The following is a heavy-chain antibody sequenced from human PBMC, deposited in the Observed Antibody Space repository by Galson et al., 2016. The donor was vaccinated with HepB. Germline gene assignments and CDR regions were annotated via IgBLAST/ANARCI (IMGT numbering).Heavy chain of an antibody. CDR3: ARRREIRGTGWFDP. V-gene: IGHV3-21*01. D-gene: IGHD3/OR15-3a*01. Sequence: SLRLSCAASGFNFSTYSMNWVRQAPGKGLEWVSSITSSSSYIYYADSVKGRFTISRDNANNSLYLQMNSLRVEDTAVYYCARRREIRGTGWFDPWGQGTLVTVSS. CDR1: GFNFSTYS. J-gene: IGHJ5*02. CDR2: ITSSSSYI.